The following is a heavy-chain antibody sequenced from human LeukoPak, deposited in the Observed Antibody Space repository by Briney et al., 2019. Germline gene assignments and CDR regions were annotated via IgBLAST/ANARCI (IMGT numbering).Heavy chain of an antibody. CDR2: ISSSTIFI. V-gene: IGHV3-48*04. CDR1: GFTFSSYS. J-gene: IGHJ4*02. CDR3: ARETRVRWTDY. Sequence: QAGGSLRLSCAASGFTFSSYSMNWVRQAPGKGLEWVSFISSSTIFIYYADSVKGRFTISRDNAKNSLYLQMNSLRAEDTAVYYCARETRVRWTDYWGQGILVTVSS. D-gene: IGHD5-24*01.